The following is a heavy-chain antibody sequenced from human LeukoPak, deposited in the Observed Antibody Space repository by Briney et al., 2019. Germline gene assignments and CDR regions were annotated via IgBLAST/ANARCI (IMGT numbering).Heavy chain of an antibody. J-gene: IGHJ4*02. V-gene: IGHV3-21*01. Sequence: TGGSLRLSCAASGFTFSSYSMNWVRQAPGKGLEWGSSISSSSSYIYYADSVKGRFTISRDNAKNSLYLQMNSLRAEDTAVYYCASSIAAAGRPPSFDYWGQGTLVTVSS. D-gene: IGHD6-13*01. CDR3: ASSIAAAGRPPSFDY. CDR2: ISSSSSYI. CDR1: GFTFSSYS.